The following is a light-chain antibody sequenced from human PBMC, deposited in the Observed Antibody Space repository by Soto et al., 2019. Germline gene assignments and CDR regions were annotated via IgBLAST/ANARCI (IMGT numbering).Light chain of an antibody. CDR3: QQYNSFTLT. CDR1: QSISSW. Sequence: DIQMTQSPSTLSASVGGRVTITCRASQSISSWLAWYQQKPGKAPKHLIYQASSLETGVPSRFSGSGSGTEFTLTISSLQPDDFATYFCQQYNSFTLTFGQGTKVEIK. V-gene: IGKV1-5*03. J-gene: IGKJ1*01. CDR2: QAS.